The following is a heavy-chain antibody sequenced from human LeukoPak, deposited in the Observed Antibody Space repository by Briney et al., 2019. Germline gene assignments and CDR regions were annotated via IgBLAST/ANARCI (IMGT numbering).Heavy chain of an antibody. CDR3: ARDPLNRRWGSYHFDN. J-gene: IGHJ4*02. D-gene: IGHD1-14*01. CDR2: INPNSGGT. Sequence: ASVKVSCKASGYTFTGYYMHWVQQAPGQGLEWMGWINPNSGGTNYAQKFQGRVTMTRDTSISTAYMELSRLRSDDTAVYYCARDPLNRRWGSYHFDNWGQGTLVTVSS. V-gene: IGHV1-2*02. CDR1: GYTFTGYY.